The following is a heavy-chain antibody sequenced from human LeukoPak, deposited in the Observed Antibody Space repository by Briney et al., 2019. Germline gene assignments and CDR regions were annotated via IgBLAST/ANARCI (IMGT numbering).Heavy chain of an antibody. CDR2: ISYDGSNK. CDR3: AKEAQTYYDFWSGYPGGWFDP. J-gene: IGHJ5*02. D-gene: IGHD3-3*01. CDR1: GFTFSSYG. Sequence: GGSLRLSCAASGFTFSSYGMHWVRQAPGKGLEWVAVISYDGSNKYYADSVKGRFTISRDNSKNTLYLQTNSLRAEDTAVYYCAKEAQTYYDFWSGYPGGWFDPWGQGTLVTVSS. V-gene: IGHV3-30*18.